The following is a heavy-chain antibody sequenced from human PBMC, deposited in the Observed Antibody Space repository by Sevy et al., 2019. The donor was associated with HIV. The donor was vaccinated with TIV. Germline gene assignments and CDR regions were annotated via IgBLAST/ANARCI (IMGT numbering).Heavy chain of an antibody. Sequence: SETLSLTCTVSGGSISSYYWSWIRQSPGKGLEWIGYIYYSGSTNYNPSLKSRVTISVDTSKNQFSLKLSSVTAADTAVYYCARSGSYKIPFFDYWGQGTLVTVSS. CDR1: GGSISSYY. V-gene: IGHV4-59*01. D-gene: IGHD1-26*01. J-gene: IGHJ4*02. CDR2: IYYSGST. CDR3: ARSGSYKIPFFDY.